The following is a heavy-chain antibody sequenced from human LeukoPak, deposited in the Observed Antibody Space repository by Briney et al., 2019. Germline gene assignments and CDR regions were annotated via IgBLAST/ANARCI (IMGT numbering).Heavy chain of an antibody. CDR3: ARASVGTLDY. Sequence: PGGSLRLSCAASGFTFSSYTMNWVRQAPGKGLEWVSSTSSSSSHIYYADSVKGRFTISRDNTKNSLYLQMNSLRAEDTAIYYCARASVGTLDYWGQGTLVTVPS. V-gene: IGHV3-21*01. J-gene: IGHJ4*02. CDR1: GFTFSSYT. D-gene: IGHD6-13*01. CDR2: TSSSSSHI.